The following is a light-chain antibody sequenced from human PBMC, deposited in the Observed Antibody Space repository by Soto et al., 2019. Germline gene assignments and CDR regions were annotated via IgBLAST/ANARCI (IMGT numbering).Light chain of an antibody. CDR2: WAS. Sequence: DCVMAQSPDSLAVSLGERARIKSKSSHGAIYSSNNKNYLAWYQQTQGKTPKLLIYWASTRESGVPDRFSGSGSGTDFTLTISRLQAEDVAVYFCQQYYSNPWTFGQGTKVDIK. CDR1: HGAIYSSNNKNY. J-gene: IGKJ1*01. CDR3: QQYYSNPWT. V-gene: IGKV4-1*01.